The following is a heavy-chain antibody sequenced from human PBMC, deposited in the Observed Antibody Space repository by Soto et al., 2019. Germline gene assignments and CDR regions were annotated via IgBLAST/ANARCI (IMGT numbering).Heavy chain of an antibody. D-gene: IGHD2-21*01. V-gene: IGHV3-21*06. CDR2: ISTGGAYT. J-gene: IGHJ4*02. CDR3: ARDIASPGGDYFDT. CDR1: GFTFRNYN. Sequence: EVQLVESGGGLVKAGGSLRLFCTASGFTFRNYNMNWVRQAPGKGLEWDSYISTGGAYTFYADSVKGRFTISRDNAQNSLFLQISSPRAEATALFYCARDIASPGGDYFDTWGQGTLVTVS.